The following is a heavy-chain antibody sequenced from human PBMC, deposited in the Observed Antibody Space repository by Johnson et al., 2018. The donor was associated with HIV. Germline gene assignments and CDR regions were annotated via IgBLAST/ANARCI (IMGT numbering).Heavy chain of an antibody. Sequence: VQLVESGGGLVQPGGSLRLSCAASGFTVNSNYINWVRQAPGKGLECVSGIYSGGRTYYADSVEGRFTISRDNSKNTLYLQMNSLIAEDTAVYFCARDRRYEDSSGYYHDAFDIWGQGTMVTFSS. CDR3: ARDRRYEDSSGYYHDAFDI. CDR1: GFTVNSNY. J-gene: IGHJ3*02. D-gene: IGHD3-22*01. CDR2: IYSGGRT. V-gene: IGHV3-66*01.